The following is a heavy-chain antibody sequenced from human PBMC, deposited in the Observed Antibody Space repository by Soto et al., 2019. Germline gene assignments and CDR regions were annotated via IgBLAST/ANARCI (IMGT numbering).Heavy chain of an antibody. V-gene: IGHV3-48*02. CDR1: GFTFSSYS. J-gene: IGHJ3*02. Sequence: GSLRLSCAASGFTFSSYSMNWVRQAPGKGLEWVSYISSSSSTIYYADSVKGRFTISRDNAKNSLYLQMNSLRDEDTAVYYCARDREELRFLEWLLSPAFDIWGQGTMVTVSS. CDR2: ISSSSSTI. CDR3: ARDREELRFLEWLLSPAFDI. D-gene: IGHD3-3*01.